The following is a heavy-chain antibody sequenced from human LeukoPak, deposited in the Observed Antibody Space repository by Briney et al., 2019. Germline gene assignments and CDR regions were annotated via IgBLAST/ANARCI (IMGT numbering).Heavy chain of an antibody. CDR2: IYYSGST. CDR3: ARLEIAAAGRYFDY. Sequence: SETLSLTCTVSGGSISSYYWSWIRQPPGKGLEWIGYIYYSGSTNYNPSLKSRGTISVDTSKSQFSLKLSSVTAADTAVYYCARLEIAAAGRYFDYWGQGTLVTVSS. CDR1: GGSISSYY. V-gene: IGHV4-59*01. J-gene: IGHJ4*02. D-gene: IGHD6-13*01.